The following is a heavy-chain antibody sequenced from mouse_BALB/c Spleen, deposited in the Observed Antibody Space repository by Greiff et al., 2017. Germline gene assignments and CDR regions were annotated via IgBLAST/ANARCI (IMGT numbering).Heavy chain of an antibody. V-gene: IGHV5-17*02. D-gene: IGHD2-10*02. Sequence: EVHLVESGGGLVQPGGSRKLSCAASGFTFSSFGMHWVRQAPEKGLEWVAYISSGSSTIYYADTVKGRFTISRDNPKNTLFLQMTSLRSEDTAMYYCARDGEYGNYVRFAYWGQGTLVTVSA. CDR3: ARDGEYGNYVRFAY. CDR2: ISSGSSTI. CDR1: GFTFSSFG. J-gene: IGHJ3*01.